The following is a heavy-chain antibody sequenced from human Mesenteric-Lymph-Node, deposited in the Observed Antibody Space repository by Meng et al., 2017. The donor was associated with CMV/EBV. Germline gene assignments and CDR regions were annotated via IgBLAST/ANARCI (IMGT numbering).Heavy chain of an antibody. CDR2: IQHDGSEK. D-gene: IGHD4-17*01. CDR3: ARGATVSFDY. V-gene: IGHV3-7*01. CDR1: GFTFSSYW. Sequence: GESLKISCAASGFTFSSYWMSWVRQAPGKGLEWVANIQHDGSEKYYVDSAKGRFTVSRDNAKNSLYLQMNSLRGEDTAVYYCARGATVSFDYWGQGTLVTVSS. J-gene: IGHJ4*02.